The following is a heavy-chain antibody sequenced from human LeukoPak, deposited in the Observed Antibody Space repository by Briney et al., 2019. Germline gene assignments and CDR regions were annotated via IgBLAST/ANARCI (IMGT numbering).Heavy chain of an antibody. CDR3: ARGRYSSGWYCIDY. J-gene: IGHJ4*02. D-gene: IGHD6-19*01. CDR2: INAGNGNT. V-gene: IGHV1-3*01. Sequence: RASVKVSCKASGYTFTSYAMHWVRQAPGQRLEWMGWINAGNGNTKYSQKFQGRVIITRDTSASTAYMELSSLRSEDTAVCYCARGRYSSGWYCIDYWGQGTLVTVSS. CDR1: GYTFTSYA.